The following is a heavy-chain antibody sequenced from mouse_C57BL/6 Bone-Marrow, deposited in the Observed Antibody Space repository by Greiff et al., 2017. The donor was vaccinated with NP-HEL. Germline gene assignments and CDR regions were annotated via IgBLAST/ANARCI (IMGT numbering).Heavy chain of an antibody. J-gene: IGHJ1*03. D-gene: IGHD1-1*01. Sequence: QVQLQQPGAELVKPGASVKLSCKASGYTFTSYWMHWVKQRPGQGLEWIGMIHPNSGSTNYNEKFKSKATLTVDKSSSTAYMQLSSLTSEDSAVYYCAGGGYDSSFYWYFDVWGTGTAVTVSS. V-gene: IGHV1-64*01. CDR2: IHPNSGST. CDR1: GYTFTSYW. CDR3: AGGGYDSSFYWYFDV.